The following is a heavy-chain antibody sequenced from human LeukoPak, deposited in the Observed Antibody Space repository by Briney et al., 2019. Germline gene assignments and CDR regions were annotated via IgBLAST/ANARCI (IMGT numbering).Heavy chain of an antibody. CDR3: ARHFDCSSTSCYYWFDP. V-gene: IGHV4-39*01. CDR1: GGSISSSSYY. CDR2: IYYSGST. D-gene: IGHD2-2*01. Sequence: PSETLSLTCTVSGGSISSSSYYWGWIRQPPGKGLEWIGSIYYSGSTYFNPSLKSRVTISVDTSKNQFSLKLGSVTAADTAVYYCARHFDCSSTSCYYWFDPWGQGTLVTVSS. J-gene: IGHJ5*02.